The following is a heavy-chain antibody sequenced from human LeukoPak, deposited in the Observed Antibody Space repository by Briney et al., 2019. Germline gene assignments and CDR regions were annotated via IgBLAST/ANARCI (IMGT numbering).Heavy chain of an antibody. V-gene: IGHV4-59*08. D-gene: IGHD5-18*01. CDR3: ARPNLYSYGFSDY. CDR1: GGSISSYY. CDR2: IYYSGST. Sequence: SETLSLTCTVSGGSISSYYWSWIRQPPGKGLEWIGYIYYSGSTNYNPSLKSRVTISVDTSKNQFSLKLSSVTAADTAVYYCARPNLYSYGFSDYWGQGTLVTVSS. J-gene: IGHJ4*02.